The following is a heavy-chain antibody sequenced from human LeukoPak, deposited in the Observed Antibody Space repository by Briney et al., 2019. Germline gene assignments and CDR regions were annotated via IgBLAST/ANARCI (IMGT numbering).Heavy chain of an antibody. J-gene: IGHJ4*02. CDR3: GRNRGYDALDY. D-gene: IGHD5-12*01. CDR1: GFALSTYW. Sequence: GGSLRLSCVASGFALSTYWMDWVRQAPGKGPVWIPHISGDGSRTSYADSVKGRFTIFRDNAKNTLYLQMNGLRAEDTAVYYCGRNRGYDALDYWGQGTLVTVSS. V-gene: IGHV3-74*01. CDR2: ISGDGSRT.